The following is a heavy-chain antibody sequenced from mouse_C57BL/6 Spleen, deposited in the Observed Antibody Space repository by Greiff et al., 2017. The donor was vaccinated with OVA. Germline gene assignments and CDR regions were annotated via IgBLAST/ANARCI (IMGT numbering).Heavy chain of an antibody. D-gene: IGHD1-2*01. CDR3: ASWTAFAY. CDR1: GFTFTDYY. Sequence: DVMLVESGGGLVQPGGSLSLSCAASGFTFTDYYLSWVRQPPGKALEWLGFIRNTANGYTTEYSASVKGRFTISRDNSQSILDLQMNALRAEDSATYYCASWTAFAYWGQGTLVTVSA. J-gene: IGHJ3*01. CDR2: IRNTANGYTT. V-gene: IGHV7-3*01.